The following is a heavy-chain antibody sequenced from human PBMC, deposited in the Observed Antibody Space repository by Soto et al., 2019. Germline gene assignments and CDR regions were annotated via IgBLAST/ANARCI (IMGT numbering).Heavy chain of an antibody. CDR3: AKDSMYYYNFDY. CDR2: ISYDGSNK. CDR1: GFTFSSYG. D-gene: IGHD3-10*01. J-gene: IGHJ4*02. V-gene: IGHV3-30*18. Sequence: PGGSLRLSCAASGFTFSSYGMHWVRQAPGKGLEWVAVISYDGSNKYYADSVKGRFTISRDNSKNTLYLQMNSLRAEDTAVYYCAKDSMYYYNFDYWGQGTLVTVSS.